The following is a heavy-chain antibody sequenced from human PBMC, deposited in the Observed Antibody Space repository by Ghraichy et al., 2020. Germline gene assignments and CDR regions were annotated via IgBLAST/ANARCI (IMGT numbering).Heavy chain of an antibody. CDR1: GFTFSSYA. D-gene: IGHD6-19*01. V-gene: IGHV3-23*01. CDR3: AKAPSRQWLVILTLYSGMDV. Sequence: GESLNISCAASGFTFSSYAMTWVRQAPGKGLEWVSAISGSGGSTYYADSVKGRFTISRDNPKNTLYLQMNSLRAEDMAVYYCAKAPSRQWLVILTLYSGMDVWGQGTSVTVSS. J-gene: IGHJ6*02. CDR2: ISGSGGST.